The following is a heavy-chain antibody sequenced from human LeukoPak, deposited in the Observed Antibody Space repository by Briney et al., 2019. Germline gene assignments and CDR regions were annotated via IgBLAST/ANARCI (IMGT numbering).Heavy chain of an antibody. CDR2: IYPNDSDT. Sequence: GASLKISCKASGYSFNSQWIGWVRQMPGKGLEWVGFIYPNDSDTRYSPSFEGQVTVSADKSTSTAYLQWSSLKASDSAMYYCARHLELRALDYFGYWGQGTLVTVSS. CDR3: ARHLELRALDYFGY. CDR1: GYSFNSQW. J-gene: IGHJ4*02. D-gene: IGHD1-7*01. V-gene: IGHV5-51*01.